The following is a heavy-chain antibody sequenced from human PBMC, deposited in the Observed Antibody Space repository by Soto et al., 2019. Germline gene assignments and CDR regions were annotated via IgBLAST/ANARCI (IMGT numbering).Heavy chain of an antibody. J-gene: IGHJ1*01. CDR3: ASLASTYCSGGSCYFSSEH. CDR1: GFTFSSYS. CDR2: ISSSSSYI. D-gene: IGHD2-15*01. Sequence: PGGSLRLSCAASGFTFSSYSMNWVRQAPGKGLEWVSSISSSSSYIYYADSVKGRFTISRDNAKNSLYLQMNSLRAEDTAVYYCASLASTYCSGGSCYFSSEHWGHGTLVTVSS. V-gene: IGHV3-21*01.